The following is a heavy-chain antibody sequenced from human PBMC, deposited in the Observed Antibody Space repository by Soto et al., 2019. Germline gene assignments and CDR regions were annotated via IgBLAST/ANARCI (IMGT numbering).Heavy chain of an antibody. D-gene: IGHD3-10*01. J-gene: IGHJ6*02. CDR3: ARHLKEYYYGSGDYYGMDV. CDR2: IYPGDSDT. V-gene: IGHV5-51*01. CDR1: GYSFTSYW. Sequence: VESLKISCKGSGYSFTSYWIGWVRQMPGKGLEWMGIIYPGDSDTRYSPSFQGQVTISADKSISTAYLQWSSLKASDTAMYYCARHLKEYYYGSGDYYGMDVWGQGTTVTVSS.